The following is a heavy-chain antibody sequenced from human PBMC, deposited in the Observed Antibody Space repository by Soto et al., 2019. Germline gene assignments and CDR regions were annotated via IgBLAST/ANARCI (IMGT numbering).Heavy chain of an antibody. CDR3: ARGGGNFDH. CDR2: VNQDGSDR. J-gene: IGHJ4*02. D-gene: IGHD3-16*01. Sequence: EVQLVESGGGLVQPGGSLRLTCAASGLTLSGSWMSWVRQAPGKGLEWVANVNQDGSDRYYVDSVKGRFTISRDNAKNSLYLQIDRLRAGDRGVYYCARGGGNFDHWGQGTLVTVSS. CDR1: GLTLSGSW. V-gene: IGHV3-7*04.